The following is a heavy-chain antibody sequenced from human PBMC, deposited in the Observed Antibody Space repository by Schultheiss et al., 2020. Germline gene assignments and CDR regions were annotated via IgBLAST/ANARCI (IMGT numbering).Heavy chain of an antibody. V-gene: IGHV1-18*04. CDR2: INPNSGGT. CDR3: ADTTLWFGELLFGDDAFDI. Sequence: ASVKVSCKTSGYTFTSYGFSWVRQAPGQGLEWMGWINPNSGGTNYAQKFQGRVTMTTDTSTSTAYMELRSLRSDDTAVYYCADTTLWFGELLFGDDAFDIWGQGTMVTVSS. D-gene: IGHD3-10*01. CDR1: GYTFTSYG. J-gene: IGHJ3*02.